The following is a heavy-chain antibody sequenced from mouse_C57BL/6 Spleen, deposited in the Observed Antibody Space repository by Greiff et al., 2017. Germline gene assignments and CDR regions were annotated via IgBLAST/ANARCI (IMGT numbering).Heavy chain of an antibody. J-gene: IGHJ4*01. D-gene: IGHD4-1*01. V-gene: IGHV5-17*01. CDR1: GFTFSDYG. CDR2: ISSGSSTI. CDR3: ARMGRGYAMDY. Sequence: EVQGVESGGGLVKPGGSLKLSCAASGFTFSDYGMHWVRQSPEQGLEWVAYISSGSSTIYYADTVKGRFTISRDNAKNTLFLKMTSLRSEDTAMYYYARMGRGYAMDYWGQGTSVTVSS.